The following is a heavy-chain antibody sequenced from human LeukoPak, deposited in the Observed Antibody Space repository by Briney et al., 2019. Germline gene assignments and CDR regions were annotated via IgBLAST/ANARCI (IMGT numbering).Heavy chain of an antibody. CDR3: TTDHQTTVSPYYYYYYMDV. CDR2: IKSKTDGGTT. D-gene: IGHD4-11*01. V-gene: IGHV3-15*01. J-gene: IGHJ6*03. CDR1: GFTFSNAW. Sequence: GGSLRLSCAASGFTFSNAWMSWVRQAPGKGLEWVGRIKSKTDGGTTDYAAPVKGRFTISRDDSKNTLYLQMNSLKTEDTAVYYCTTDHQTTVSPYYYYYYMDVWGKGTTVTVSS.